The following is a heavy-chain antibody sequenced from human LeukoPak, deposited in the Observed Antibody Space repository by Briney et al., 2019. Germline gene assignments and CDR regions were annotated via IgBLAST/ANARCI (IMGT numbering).Heavy chain of an antibody. J-gene: IGHJ4*02. CDR3: ARGRYSGGGIDN. D-gene: IGHD6-19*01. V-gene: IGHV3-7*04. Sequence: GGSRRLSCTASGFTFSTYWMTWVRQAPGKGLECVANIKPDGSDKYYVDSVKGRFTISRDNAKNSLYLQLNSLRAEDTAVYYCARGRYSGGGIDNWGQGTLVTVSS. CDR2: IKPDGSDK. CDR1: GFTFSTYW.